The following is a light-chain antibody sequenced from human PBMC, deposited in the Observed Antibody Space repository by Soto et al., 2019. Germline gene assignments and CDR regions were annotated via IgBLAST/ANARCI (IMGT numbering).Light chain of an antibody. J-gene: IGKJ3*01. CDR1: QSVSNF. V-gene: IGKV3-11*01. CDR2: DAS. Sequence: EIVLTQSPATLSLSPGERATLSCRASQSVSNFLAWYQQKPGQAPRLLIYDASNRATGIHARFSGSGSGTDFTPTISSLEPEDFAVYYCQQRSNWPPPLTFGPGNKVDIK. CDR3: QQRSNWPPPLT.